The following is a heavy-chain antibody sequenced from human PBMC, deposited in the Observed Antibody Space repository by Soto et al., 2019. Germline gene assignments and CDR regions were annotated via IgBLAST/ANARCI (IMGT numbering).Heavy chain of an antibody. CDR1: GYTFTSYA. V-gene: IGHV1-3*01. Sequence: GASVKVSCKASGYTFTSYAMHWVRQAPGQRLEWMGWINAGNGNTKYSQKFQGRVTITRDTSASTAYMELSSMRSEDTAVYYCARDGTKKDIDYWGQGTLVTVSS. J-gene: IGHJ4*02. CDR2: INAGNGNT. CDR3: ARDGTKKDIDY. D-gene: IGHD1-26*01.